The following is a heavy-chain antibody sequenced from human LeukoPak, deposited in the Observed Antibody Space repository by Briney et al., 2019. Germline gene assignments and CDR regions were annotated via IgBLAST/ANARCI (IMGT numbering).Heavy chain of an antibody. D-gene: IGHD6-6*01. V-gene: IGHV3-7*01. J-gene: IGHJ5*02. CDR2: IKQDGSEK. CDR3: ARDFGIAARPNWFDP. CDR1: GFTFSNAW. Sequence: QPGGSLRLSCAASGFTFSNAWMSWVRQAPGKGLEWVANIKQDGSEKYYVDSVKGRFTISRDNAKNSLYLQMNSLRAEDTAVYYCARDFGIAARPNWFDPWGQGTLVTVSS.